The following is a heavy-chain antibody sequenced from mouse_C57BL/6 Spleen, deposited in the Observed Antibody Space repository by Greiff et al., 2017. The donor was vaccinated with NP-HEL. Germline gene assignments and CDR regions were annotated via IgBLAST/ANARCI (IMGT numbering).Heavy chain of an antibody. Sequence: QVQLQQPGTELVKPGASVKLSCKASGYTFTSYWMHWVKQRPGQGLEWIGNINPSNGGTNYNEKFKSKAKLTVDKSSSTAYRQLSSLTSEDSADYYCASFYGYDWGYALDYWGQGTSVTVSS. V-gene: IGHV1-53*01. CDR2: INPSNGGT. CDR1: GYTFTSYW. J-gene: IGHJ4*01. D-gene: IGHD2-9*01. CDR3: ASFYGYDWGYALDY.